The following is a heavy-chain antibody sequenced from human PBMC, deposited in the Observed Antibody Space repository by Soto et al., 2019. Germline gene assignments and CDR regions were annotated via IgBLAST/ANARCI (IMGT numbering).Heavy chain of an antibody. Sequence: ASVKVSCKASGYAFSNNDISWVRQATGQGLEWMGWMNPNSGNGGYAQKFQGRVTMTRDTSASTAYMELSSLASDDTAIYYCARMATSGTLNWFDPWGQGTLVTVSS. J-gene: IGHJ5*02. CDR1: GYAFSNND. CDR2: MNPNSGNG. V-gene: IGHV1-8*01. CDR3: ARMATSGTLNWFDP.